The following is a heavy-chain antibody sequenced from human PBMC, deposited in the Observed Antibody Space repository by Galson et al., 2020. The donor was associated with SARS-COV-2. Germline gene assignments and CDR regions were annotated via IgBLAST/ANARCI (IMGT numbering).Heavy chain of an antibody. CDR2: IKSKTDGGTT. CDR1: GFTFSNAW. V-gene: IGHV3-15*01. J-gene: IGHJ6*02. D-gene: IGHD3-3*01. Sequence: GGSLRLSCAASGFTFSNAWMSWVRQAPGKGLEWVGRIKSKTDGGTTDYAAPVKGRFTISRDDSKNTLYLQMNSLKTEDTAVYYCTTAYDFWSGSLYGMDVWGHGTTVTVSS. CDR3: TTAYDFWSGSLYGMDV.